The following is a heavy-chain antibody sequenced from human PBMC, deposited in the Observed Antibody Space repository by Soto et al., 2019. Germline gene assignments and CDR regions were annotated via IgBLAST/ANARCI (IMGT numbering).Heavy chain of an antibody. J-gene: IGHJ4*02. Sequence: QVQLVQSGAEVKKPGASVKDSCKASGYTFTSYAMHWVRQAPGQRLEWMGWINAGNGNTKYSQKFQGRVTITRDTSASTAYMELSSLRSEDTAVYYCARVPTVGVAGLDYWGKGTLVTVSS. CDR1: GYTFTSYA. V-gene: IGHV1-3*01. D-gene: IGHD6-19*01. CDR2: INAGNGNT. CDR3: ARVPTVGVAGLDY.